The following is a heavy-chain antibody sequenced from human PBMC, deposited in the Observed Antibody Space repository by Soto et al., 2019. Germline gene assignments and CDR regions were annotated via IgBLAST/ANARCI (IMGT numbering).Heavy chain of an antibody. CDR2: LHSGGDT. V-gene: IGHV3-53*04. Sequence: EVQLVESGGGLVQPGGSLRLSCVASGIPVSSNYMTWVRQAPGKGLEWVSVLHSGGDTYYANSVKGRFTISRHDSTNTLFLQMNGRTAEDTAVYYCARDGPYYYASRMDVWGQVTTVTVSS. J-gene: IGHJ6*02. D-gene: IGHD3-10*01. CDR3: ARDGPYYYASRMDV. CDR1: GIPVSSNY.